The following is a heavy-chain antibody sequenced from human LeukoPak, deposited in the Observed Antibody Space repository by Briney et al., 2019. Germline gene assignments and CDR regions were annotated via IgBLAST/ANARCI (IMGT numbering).Heavy chain of an antibody. Sequence: SETLSLTCTVSGYSISSGYYWGWIRQPPGKGLEWIGSIYHSGSTYYNPSLKSRVTISVDTSKNQFSLKLSSVTAADTAVYYCARALWSVGELLPNWFDPWGQGTLVTVSS. J-gene: IGHJ5*02. V-gene: IGHV4-38-2*02. CDR3: ARALWSVGELLPNWFDP. CDR2: IYHSGST. CDR1: GYSISSGYY. D-gene: IGHD3-10*01.